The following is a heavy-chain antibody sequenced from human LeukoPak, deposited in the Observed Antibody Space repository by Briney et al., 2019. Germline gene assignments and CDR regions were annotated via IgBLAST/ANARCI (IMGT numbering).Heavy chain of an antibody. CDR2: IFYSGRT. D-gene: IGHD5-18*01. CDR3: ARGQKYIYGYTVTELGSRYFDY. J-gene: IGHJ4*02. CDR1: GGSISSYY. V-gene: IGHV4-59*01. Sequence: SETLSLTCTVSGGSISSYYWSWIRQPPGKGLEWIGYIFYSGRTSYNPSLKSRVTISVDTSKNHFSLTLSSVTAADTAVYYCARGQKYIYGYTVTELGSRYFDYWGQGTLVTVSS.